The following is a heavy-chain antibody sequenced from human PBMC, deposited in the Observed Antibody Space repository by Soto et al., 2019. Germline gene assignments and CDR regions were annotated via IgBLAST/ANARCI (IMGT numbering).Heavy chain of an antibody. Sequence: GGSLRLSCAASGFTFSNYDMHWVRQATGEGLEWVSAIGTGGDTYYPGSVKGRFTISRENVKNSLYLQMNSLRAEDTAVYYCAREILDSTNPSWFFDLWGRGTLVTVSS. J-gene: IGHJ2*01. V-gene: IGHV3-13*01. CDR2: IGTGGDT. D-gene: IGHD1-1*01. CDR1: GFTFSNYD. CDR3: AREILDSTNPSWFFDL.